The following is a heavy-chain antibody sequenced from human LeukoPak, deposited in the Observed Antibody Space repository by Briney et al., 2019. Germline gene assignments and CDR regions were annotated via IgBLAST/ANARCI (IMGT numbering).Heavy chain of an antibody. D-gene: IGHD5-18*01. CDR2: TYYRSKWYN. V-gene: IGHV6-1*01. CDR3: ARDTYRLLDY. Sequence: SQTLSLTCAISGDSVSSSSAAWNWIRQSPSRGLEWLVRTYYRSKWYNDYAVSVKSRITINPDTSKNQLSLQLNSVTPEDTAVYFCARDTYRLLDYWGQGTLVTVSS. CDR1: GDSVSSSSAA. J-gene: IGHJ4*02.